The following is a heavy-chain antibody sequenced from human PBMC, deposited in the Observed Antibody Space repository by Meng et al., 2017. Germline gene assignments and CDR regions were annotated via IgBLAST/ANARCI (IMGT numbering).Heavy chain of an antibody. V-gene: IGHV4-34*01. Sequence: QLQLQQWGAGLLNPSDTLPLTCAGDGGSFSGYYWTWIRQPPGRGLEWIGEISHSGTTNYNPSLTSRVTISLDTSKSQFSLKLTSVTGADTAVYFCARGVRSKIQQLIPGRPTYVDLWSQGNLVTVSS. J-gene: IGHJ4*02. CDR2: ISHSGTT. CDR1: GGSFSGYY. D-gene: IGHD6-13*01. CDR3: ARGVRSKIQQLIPGRPTYVDL.